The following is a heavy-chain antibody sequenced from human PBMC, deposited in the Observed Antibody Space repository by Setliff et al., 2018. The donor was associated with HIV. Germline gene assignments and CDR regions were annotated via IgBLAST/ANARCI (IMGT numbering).Heavy chain of an antibody. D-gene: IGHD3-3*01. CDR1: GDSIRSRSFY. CDR2: IYYVGST. Sequence: SETLSLTCTVSGDSIRSRSFYWAWIRQTPGERPEWIGTIYYVGSTYYNPYLKSRASIFVDTSKNQFSLKLYSVTAADTAVYYCAGGFWGGPLFDPWGRGTLVTSPQ. CDR3: AGGFWGGPLFDP. J-gene: IGHJ5*01. V-gene: IGHV4-39*01.